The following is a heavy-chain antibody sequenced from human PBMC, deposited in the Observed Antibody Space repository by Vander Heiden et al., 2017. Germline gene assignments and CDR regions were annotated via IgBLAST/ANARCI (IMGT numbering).Heavy chain of an antibody. V-gene: IGHV3-9*02. D-gene: IGHD4-17*01. J-gene: IGHJ4*02. CDR3: AKAGGYGDYGDYFDY. Sequence: EVQLVESGGGLVQPGRSLRLSCAASGFTSADYAMHWVRQAPGKGLEWGSGISWNSGSIGYADSVKGRFTISRDNAKNSLYLQMNSLRAEDTALYYCAKAGGYGDYGDYFDYWGQGTLVTVSS. CDR2: ISWNSGSI. CDR1: GFTSADYA.